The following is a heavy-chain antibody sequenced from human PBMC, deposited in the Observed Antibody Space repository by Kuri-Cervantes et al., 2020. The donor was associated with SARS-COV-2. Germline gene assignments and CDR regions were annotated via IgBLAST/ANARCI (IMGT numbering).Heavy chain of an antibody. CDR2: MTPIFGTA. Sequence: SVKVSCKSSGLTFVNYAMHWVRQAPGQRLEWIGGMTPIFGTANYAQNLQGRVRITADTSTSTSYMDLSGLRSDDTAIYYCARAPGDSTGYYFFYWGQGTLVTVSS. CDR1: GLTFVNYA. V-gene: IGHV1-69*06. D-gene: IGHD3-22*01. J-gene: IGHJ4*02. CDR3: ARAPGDSTGYYFFY.